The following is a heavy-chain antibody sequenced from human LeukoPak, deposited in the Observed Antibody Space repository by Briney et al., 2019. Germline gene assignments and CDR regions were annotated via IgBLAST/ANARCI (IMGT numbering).Heavy chain of an antibody. J-gene: IGHJ4*02. CDR2: INPNSGGT. D-gene: IGHD3-22*01. V-gene: IGHV1-2*04. CDR1: GYTFTGYY. Sequence: GASVKVSCKASGYTFTGYYMHWVRQAPGQGLEWMGWINPNSGGTNYAQKFQGWVTMTRDTSISTAYMELSRLRSDDTAVYYCARSYYDSSGYCQFDYWGQGTLVTVSS. CDR3: ARSYYDSSGYCQFDY.